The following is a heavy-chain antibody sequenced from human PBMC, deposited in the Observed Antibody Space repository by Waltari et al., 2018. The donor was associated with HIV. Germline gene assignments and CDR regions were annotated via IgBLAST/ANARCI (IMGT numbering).Heavy chain of an antibody. V-gene: IGHV1-2*02. D-gene: IGHD3-16*01. J-gene: IGHJ4*02. CDR2: INPNSCGT. Sequence: QVQLVQSGAEVKKPGASVKVSCKASGYTFTGYSMHWVRQAPGQGLEWMRWINPNSCGTNYAQKFQGTVTMTRDTPISTTYMELSRLRSDDTSMYYCARDQVQVLRAMRYWGQGTLVSVSS. CDR3: ARDQVQVLRAMRY. CDR1: GYTFTGYS.